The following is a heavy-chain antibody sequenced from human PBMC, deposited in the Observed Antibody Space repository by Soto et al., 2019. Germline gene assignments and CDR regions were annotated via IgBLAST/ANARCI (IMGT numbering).Heavy chain of an antibody. D-gene: IGHD6-13*01. CDR1: GFTFNSYA. CDR3: VKDLSSSWSVDWFDP. CDR2: ISSKWGST. J-gene: IGHJ5*02. V-gene: IGHV3-64D*06. Sequence: GGSLRRSFSGSGFTFNSYAMRWVRQPAGKGLEYVSAISSKWGSTYYADSVKGRFTISRDNSKNTLYLQMSSLRAEDTAVYYCVKDLSSSWSVDWFDPWGQGTLVTVSS.